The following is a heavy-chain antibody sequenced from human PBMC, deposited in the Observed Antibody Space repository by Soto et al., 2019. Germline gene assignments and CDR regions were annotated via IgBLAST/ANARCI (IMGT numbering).Heavy chain of an antibody. D-gene: IGHD5-12*01. CDR3: ARGGWATIFDF. J-gene: IGHJ4*02. CDR2: ISSSSSYT. V-gene: IGHV3-11*05. Sequence: QVQLVESGGGLVKPGGSLRLSCAASGFTFSDYYMSWIRQAPGKGLEWVSYISSSSSYTNYADSVKGRFTISRDNAKNSLYPQMNSLGAEDTAVYYCARGGWATIFDFWGQGNLVTVSS. CDR1: GFTFSDYY.